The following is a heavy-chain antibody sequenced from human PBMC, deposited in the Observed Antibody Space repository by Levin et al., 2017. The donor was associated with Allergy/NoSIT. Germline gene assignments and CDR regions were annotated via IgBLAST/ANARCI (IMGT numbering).Heavy chain of an antibody. V-gene: IGHV3-15*01. CDR2: IKRRTEGETT. CDR3: TTDVSPAMDWTAFDS. CDR1: GFTFTNVW. D-gene: IGHD5-18*01. J-gene: IGHJ3*02. Sequence: GGSLRLSCAASGFTFTNVWMSWVRQAPGKGLEWVGRIKRRTEGETTHYAAPVKGRFSISRDDSKDTLYLQMNSLETEDTAVYYCTTDVSPAMDWTAFDSWGQGTMVTVSS.